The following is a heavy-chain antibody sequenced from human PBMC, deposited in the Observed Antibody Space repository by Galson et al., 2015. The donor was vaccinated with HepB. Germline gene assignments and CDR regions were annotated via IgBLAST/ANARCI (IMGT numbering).Heavy chain of an antibody. D-gene: IGHD1-26*01. CDR1: GYTFTSYG. J-gene: IGHJ5*02. CDR3: ARDPYSGSYYGWFDP. CDR2: ISAYNGNT. Sequence: SVKVSCKASGYTFTSYGISWVRQAPGQGLEWMGWISAYNGNTHYAQKLQGRVTMTTDTSTSTAYMELRRLRSDDTAVYYCARDPYSGSYYGWFDPWGQGTLVTVSS. V-gene: IGHV1-18*01.